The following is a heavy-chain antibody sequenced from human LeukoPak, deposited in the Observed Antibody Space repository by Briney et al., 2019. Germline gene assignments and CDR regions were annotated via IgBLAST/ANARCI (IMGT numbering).Heavy chain of an antibody. CDR1: GFTFDDYA. V-gene: IGHV3-9*01. CDR2: ISWNSGSI. Sequence: GRSLRLSCAASGFTFDDYAMHWVRQAPGKGLEWVSGISWNSGSIGYADSVKGRFTISRDNAKNSLYLQMNSLRAEDTALYYCAKDNRRYYDSSGYLYYWGQGTLVTVSS. D-gene: IGHD3-22*01. J-gene: IGHJ4*02. CDR3: AKDNRRYYDSSGYLYY.